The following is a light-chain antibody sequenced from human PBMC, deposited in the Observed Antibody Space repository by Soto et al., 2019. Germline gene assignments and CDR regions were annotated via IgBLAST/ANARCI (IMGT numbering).Light chain of an antibody. J-gene: IGKJ1*01. Sequence: EIVLTQSPATLSLSPGERATLSCRASQSVSSYLAWYQQKPGQAPRLLIYDASNRATGIPARFSGSGSGTDFTLTISSLEPEDFAGYYCQQRGNWPWTFGQGTKVEIK. CDR2: DAS. CDR3: QQRGNWPWT. CDR1: QSVSSY. V-gene: IGKV3-11*01.